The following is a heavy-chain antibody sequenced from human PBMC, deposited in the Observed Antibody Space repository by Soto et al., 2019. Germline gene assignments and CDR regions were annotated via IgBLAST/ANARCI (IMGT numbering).Heavy chain of an antibody. J-gene: IGHJ6*02. D-gene: IGHD3-10*01. V-gene: IGHV1-69*13. CDR3: ARFLGGAGSYYDGQNYNYYNGMDV. CDR1: GGPYNSFA. CDR2: IIHVFGTA. Sequence: SVKVSCKASGGPYNSFAISWVRQAPGQGLEGIGGIIHVFGTATYAQKFKGRVTITAEESTRTAYMELSSLTSEDTAVYYCARFLGGAGSYYDGQNYNYYNGMDVWGQGTTVTVSS.